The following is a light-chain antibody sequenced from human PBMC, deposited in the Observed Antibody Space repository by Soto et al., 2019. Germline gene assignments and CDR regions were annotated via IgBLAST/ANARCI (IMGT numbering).Light chain of an antibody. Sequence: VVMTQSVYTLSVSTGERATLSCRASQTIYNNLAWYQKRPGQAPRLLIYHTSSRATGIPDRFSGSGSGTDFTLTISRLEPEDFAVYYCQQYDSSPLTFGGGTKVDIK. CDR2: HTS. CDR1: QTIYNN. CDR3: QQYDSSPLT. J-gene: IGKJ4*01. V-gene: IGKV3-20*01.